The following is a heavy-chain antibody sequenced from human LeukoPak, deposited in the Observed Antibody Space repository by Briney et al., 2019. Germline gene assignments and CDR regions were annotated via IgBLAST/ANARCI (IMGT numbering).Heavy chain of an antibody. Sequence: ASVKVSCKASGGTFSNYAISWVRQAPGQGLEWMGGIIPIFGTANYAQKFQGRVTITADESTSTAYMELSSLRSEDTAVYYCARDLTRISSLGTSGAFDIWGQGTMVTVSS. D-gene: IGHD2-15*01. J-gene: IGHJ3*02. CDR2: IIPIFGTA. CDR3: ARDLTRISSLGTSGAFDI. CDR1: GGTFSNYA. V-gene: IGHV1-69*13.